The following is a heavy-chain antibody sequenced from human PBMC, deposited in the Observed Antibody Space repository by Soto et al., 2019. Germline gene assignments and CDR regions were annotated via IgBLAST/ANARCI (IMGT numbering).Heavy chain of an antibody. CDR1: GGSISSGNYY. D-gene: IGHD3-16*02. CDR2: ISHSGTA. J-gene: IGHJ6*02. Sequence: PSETLSLTCTVSGGSISSGNYYWCWIRQPPGKGLEWIGYISHSGTAYYNPSLKSRITISVDTSKNQFSLKLSSVTAADTAVYYCARDLSDYNGMDVWGQENTVTVSS. V-gene: IGHV4-30-4*01. CDR3: ARDLSDYNGMDV.